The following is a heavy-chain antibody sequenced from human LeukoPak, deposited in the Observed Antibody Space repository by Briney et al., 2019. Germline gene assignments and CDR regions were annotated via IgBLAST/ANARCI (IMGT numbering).Heavy chain of an antibody. CDR1: GYYISTGYY. Sequence: PSETLSLTCTVSGYYISTGYYWGWIRQSPGKGLEWIATIHHSGSTDYNPSLKTRVTISVDTSKTQFSLRLSSVTASDTAVYYCAREGRLGSTRVDYWGQGTLVTVSS. CDR3: AREGRLGSTRVDY. D-gene: IGHD3-9*01. V-gene: IGHV4-38-2*02. J-gene: IGHJ4*02. CDR2: IHHSGST.